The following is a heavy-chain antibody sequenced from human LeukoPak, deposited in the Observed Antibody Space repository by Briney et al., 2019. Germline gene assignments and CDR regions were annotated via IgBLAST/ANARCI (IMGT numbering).Heavy chain of an antibody. CDR3: ARGRELVDY. CDR1: GFTFSSLA. CDR2: IRSNGDTT. J-gene: IGHJ4*02. V-gene: IGHV3-23*01. Sequence: GGSLRLSCTASGFTFSSLAMTWVRQAPGKGLEWVSTIRSNGDTTYNADSVKGRFTISRDNAKNTLFLQMNSLRAEDTAVYYCARGRELVDYWGQGTLVTVSS. D-gene: IGHD1-26*01.